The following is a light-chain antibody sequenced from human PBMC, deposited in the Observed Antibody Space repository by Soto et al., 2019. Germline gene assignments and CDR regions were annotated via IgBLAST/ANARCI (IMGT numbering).Light chain of an antibody. J-gene: IGKJ2*01. CDR2: GAS. V-gene: IGKV3-20*01. CDR1: QTVRSSS. Sequence: EIVLTQSPGTLSVSLGERATLSCRASQTVRSSSLAWYQQKPGQAPRLLIYGASGRATGIPDKFSGSGSGTDFTLTISRLEPEDFAVYYCQQYGSSPYTFGQGTKLEI. CDR3: QQYGSSPYT.